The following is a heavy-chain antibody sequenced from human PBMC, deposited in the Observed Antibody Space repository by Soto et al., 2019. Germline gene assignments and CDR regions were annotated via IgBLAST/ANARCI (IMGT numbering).Heavy chain of an antibody. CDR3: ANVHGIPDY. CDR1: GRTFNNYA. D-gene: IGHD1-26*01. V-gene: IGHV1-69*13. J-gene: IGHJ4*02. CDR2: IIPIGGTP. Sequence: ASVKVSCKASGRTFNNYAISWVRQAPGIGFEWLGVIIPIGGTPEHAQKFQGRVTISADESTSTAYMELSSLRSEDTAVYYCANVHGIPDYWGQGTLVTVSS.